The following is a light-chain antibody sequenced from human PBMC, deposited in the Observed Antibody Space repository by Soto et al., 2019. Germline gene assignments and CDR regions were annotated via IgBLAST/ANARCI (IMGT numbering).Light chain of an antibody. V-gene: IGLV1-47*01. CDR2: ANN. CDR3: NSYAGNSIL. Sequence: QSVMTQPPSVSGTPGQRVTISCSGSSSNIGNNPVYWFQHLPRAAPTLLIYANNQRPSGVPDRFSGSKSGTSASLDISGLRSEDEADYYCNSYAGNSILFGGGTQLTVL. CDR1: SSNIGNNP. J-gene: IGLJ2*01.